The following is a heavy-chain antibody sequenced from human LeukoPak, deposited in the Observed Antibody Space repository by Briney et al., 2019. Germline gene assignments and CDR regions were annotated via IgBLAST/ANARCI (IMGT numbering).Heavy chain of an antibody. CDR3: AKDWGAYYDSSGFYSGDFDY. CDR2: IKGDGSEK. CDR1: GFTFSTYW. Sequence: GGSLRLSCAASGFTFSTYWMTWVRQAPGKGLEWVANIKGDGSEKYYVDSVRGRFTISRDNSKNSLYLQMNSLRTEDTALYYCAKDWGAYYDSSGFYSGDFDYWGQGTLVTVSS. D-gene: IGHD3-22*01. V-gene: IGHV3-7*05. J-gene: IGHJ4*02.